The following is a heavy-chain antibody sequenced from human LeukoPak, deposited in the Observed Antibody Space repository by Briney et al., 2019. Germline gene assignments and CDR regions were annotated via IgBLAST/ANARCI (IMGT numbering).Heavy chain of an antibody. D-gene: IGHD6-19*01. CDR1: GYTFTDYY. CDR3: ARPANGWYQSGFDI. CDR2: INPNSGGT. Sequence: ASVKVSCKASGYTFTDYYIHWVRQAPGQGLEWMGWINPNSGGTIFEQKFQGRFTMTRDTSISIANMELSSLRSDDTAVYYCARPANGWYQSGFDIWGQGTMVTVSS. V-gene: IGHV1-2*02. J-gene: IGHJ3*02.